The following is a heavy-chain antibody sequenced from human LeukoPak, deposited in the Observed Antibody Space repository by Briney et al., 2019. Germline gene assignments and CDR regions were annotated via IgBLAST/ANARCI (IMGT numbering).Heavy chain of an antibody. V-gene: IGHV5-51*01. CDR3: ARLEAVAATGNWFDP. CDR1: GYSFTSYW. D-gene: IGHD6-19*01. Sequence: PGESLKISCKGSGYSFTSYWIGWVRQMPGKGLEWMGIIYPGDSDTRYSPSFQGQVTISAGKSISTAYLQWSSLKASDTAMYYCARLEAVAATGNWFDPWGQGTLVTVSS. CDR2: IYPGDSDT. J-gene: IGHJ5*02.